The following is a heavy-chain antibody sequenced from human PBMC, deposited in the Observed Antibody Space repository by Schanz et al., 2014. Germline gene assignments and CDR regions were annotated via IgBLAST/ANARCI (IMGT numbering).Heavy chain of an antibody. CDR1: GYTFTSYD. J-gene: IGHJ6*02. D-gene: IGHD3-10*01. CDR2: MNPNSGNT. Sequence: QVQLVQSGAEVKKPGASVRLSCEASGYTFTSYDINWVRQAPGQGLEWMGWMNPNSGNTGYAQKFQGRVTMTRDTSTSTVYMELSSLRSEDTAVYYCAKDGPGGSGSYSADGGMDVWGQGTTVTVSS. CDR3: AKDGPGGSGSYSADGGMDV. V-gene: IGHV1-8*02.